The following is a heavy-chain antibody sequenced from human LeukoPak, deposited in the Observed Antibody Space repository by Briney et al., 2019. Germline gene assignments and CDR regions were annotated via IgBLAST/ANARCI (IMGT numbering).Heavy chain of an antibody. Sequence: GGSLRLSCAASGFTFSSYEINWVRQAPGKGLEWVSYISSSGSTRYYADSVKGRFTISRDNPKNTLYLQMNSLRAEDTAVYYCAKSTGAEPRFGELLPFLYYYYYYMDVWGKGTTVTISS. J-gene: IGHJ6*03. D-gene: IGHD3-10*02. CDR1: GFTFSSYE. CDR3: AKSTGAEPRFGELLPFLYYYYYYMDV. CDR2: ISSSGSTR. V-gene: IGHV3-48*03.